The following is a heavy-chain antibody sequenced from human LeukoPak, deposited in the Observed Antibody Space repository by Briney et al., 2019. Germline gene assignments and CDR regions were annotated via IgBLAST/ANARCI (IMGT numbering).Heavy chain of an antibody. D-gene: IGHD6-19*01. J-gene: IGHJ4*02. CDR3: ARSRTMAGTWGGYFDY. V-gene: IGHV1-46*01. CDR1: GGTFSSYA. CDR2: IKPSTGST. Sequence: ASVKVSCKASGGTFSSYAISWVRQAPGQGLEWMGIIKPSTGSTNYAQKFQGRVTMTRDMSTSTVYMDLSSLRSEDTAVYYCARSRTMAGTWGGYFDYWGQGSLVTVSS.